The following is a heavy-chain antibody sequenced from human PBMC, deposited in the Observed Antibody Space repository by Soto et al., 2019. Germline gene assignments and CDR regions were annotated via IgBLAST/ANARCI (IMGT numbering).Heavy chain of an antibody. CDR2: IYPSGTT. D-gene: IGHD4-17*01. Sequence: SETLSLTCTVSNSSISSAYYWGWIRQPPGKGLEWIGSIYPSGTTYYNPSLGSRVTISIDTSKKQFSLRLSSVTAADTAMYYCARDRRVTTVTNWFDLWGQGTLVTVSS. CDR3: ARDRRVTTVTNWFDL. J-gene: IGHJ5*02. CDR1: NSSISSAYY. V-gene: IGHV4-38-2*02.